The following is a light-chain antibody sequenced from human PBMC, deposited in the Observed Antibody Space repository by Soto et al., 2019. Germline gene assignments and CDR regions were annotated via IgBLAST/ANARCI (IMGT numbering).Light chain of an antibody. CDR1: ARLSNN. CDR3: QQYNNWPLT. V-gene: IGKV3-15*01. Sequence: EIVLTQSPDTMSVSPGERATLSCRASARLSNNIAWYQQKPGQVPRLRIYGAATRATGIPDRFTGSGYGREFNLTISSLQSDDSSIYYCQQYNNWPLTFGGGTKVEI. J-gene: IGKJ4*01. CDR2: GAA.